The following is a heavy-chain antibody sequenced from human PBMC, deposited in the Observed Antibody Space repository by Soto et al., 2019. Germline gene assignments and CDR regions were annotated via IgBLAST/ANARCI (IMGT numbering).Heavy chain of an antibody. CDR3: SRHYNSSSFMDV. J-gene: IGHJ6*02. CDR2: IDPRDNHT. V-gene: IGHV5-10-1*01. Sequence: PGESPKISFKCSGYSFRNYWISWVPQMPGKGLELMGGIDPRDNHTNYSPSFQGHVTRSTAKSNSTAYLQRDIMIASDTAMYYCSRHYNSSSFMDVWGQGTTVTVSS. D-gene: IGHD6-6*01. CDR1: GYSFRNYW.